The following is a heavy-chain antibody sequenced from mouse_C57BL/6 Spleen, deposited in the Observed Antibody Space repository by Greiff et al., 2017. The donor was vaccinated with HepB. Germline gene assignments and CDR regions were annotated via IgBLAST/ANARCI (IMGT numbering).Heavy chain of an antibody. CDR2: IYPGSGNT. CDR1: GYTFTDYY. V-gene: IGHV1-76*01. Sequence: VQLQESGAELVRPGASVKLSCKASGYTFTDYYINWVKQRPGQGLEWIARIYPGSGNTYYNEKFKGKATLTAEKSSSTAYMQLSSLTSEDSAVYFCAREVYGNYGYWGQGTTLTVSS. CDR3: AREVYGNYGY. D-gene: IGHD2-1*01. J-gene: IGHJ2*01.